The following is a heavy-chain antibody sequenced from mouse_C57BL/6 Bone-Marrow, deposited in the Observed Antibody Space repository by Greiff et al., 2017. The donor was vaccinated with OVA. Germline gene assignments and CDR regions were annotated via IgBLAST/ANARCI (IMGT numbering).Heavy chain of an antibody. V-gene: IGHV2-5*01. Sequence: VQLQQSGPGLVQPSQSLSITCTVSGFSFTSYGVHWVRQSPGKGLEWLGVIWRGGSTDYNAAFMSRLSITKDNSKSQVFFKMNSLQADDTAIYYCAKGSYYSNYRYFDVWGTGTTVTVSS. D-gene: IGHD2-5*01. CDR3: AKGSYYSNYRYFDV. J-gene: IGHJ1*03. CDR1: GFSFTSYG. CDR2: IWRGGST.